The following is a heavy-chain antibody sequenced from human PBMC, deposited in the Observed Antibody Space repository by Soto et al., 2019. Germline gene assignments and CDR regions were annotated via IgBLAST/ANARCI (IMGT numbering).Heavy chain of an antibody. CDR3: ARRAHMSRRGETFSYYYYGMDV. V-gene: IGHV5-10-1*01. D-gene: IGHD3-16*01. Sequence: EVQLVQSGAEVKKPGESLRISCKGSGYSFTSYLISWVRQMPGKGLEWMGRIDPIDSYTNYSPSFQGHVTISADKSISTAYLQWSRLKASDTAMYYCARRAHMSRRGETFSYYYYGMDVWGQGTTVTVSS. J-gene: IGHJ6*02. CDR1: GYSFTSYL. CDR2: IDPIDSYT.